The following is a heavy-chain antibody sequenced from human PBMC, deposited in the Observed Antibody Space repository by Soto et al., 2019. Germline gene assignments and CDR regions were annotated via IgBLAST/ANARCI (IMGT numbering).Heavy chain of an antibody. J-gene: IGHJ4*02. CDR2: IVPMFGTA. CDR1: GGTSTRYA. CDR3: NRGSEYDFWSGYL. Sequence: QERLVQSGAEVRKPGSSVKVSCKVTGGTSTRYAINWGRQAPGQGLEWMGGIVPMFGTAKYAQKVQGRVTITADTSTNIAYMELRSLRSEDTAVYYCNRGSEYDFWSGYLWGQGTLVSVSS. V-gene: IGHV1-69*06. D-gene: IGHD3-3*01.